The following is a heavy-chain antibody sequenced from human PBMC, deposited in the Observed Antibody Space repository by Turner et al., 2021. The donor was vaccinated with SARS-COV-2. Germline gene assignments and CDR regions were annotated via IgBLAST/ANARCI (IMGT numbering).Heavy chain of an antibody. Sequence: QLQLQESGPGLVKPSETLSLTCTVSGGSIRSSSYYWGWIRQPPGKGLEWIGSIYYSASTYYNPSLKSRVTISVDTSKNQFSLKLSSVTAADTAVYYCAGEEVVFRASHTLYYYGMDVWGQGTTVTVSS. V-gene: IGHV4-39*01. CDR3: AGEEVVFRASHTLYYYGMDV. CDR2: IYYSAST. CDR1: GGSIRSSSYY. J-gene: IGHJ6*02. D-gene: IGHD3-22*01.